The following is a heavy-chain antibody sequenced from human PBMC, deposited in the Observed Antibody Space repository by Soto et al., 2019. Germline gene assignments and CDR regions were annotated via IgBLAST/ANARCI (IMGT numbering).Heavy chain of an antibody. V-gene: IGHV3-30*18. CDR1: GFTFSSYG. Sequence: GGSLRLSCAASGFTFSSYGMHWVRQAPGKGLEWVAVISYDGSNKYYADSVKGRFTISRDNSKNTLYLQMNSLRAEDTAVYYCAKENSGSYSTVVYYYYGMDVWGQGTTVTVSS. CDR3: AKENSGSYSTVVYYYYGMDV. CDR2: ISYDGSNK. J-gene: IGHJ6*02. D-gene: IGHD1-26*01.